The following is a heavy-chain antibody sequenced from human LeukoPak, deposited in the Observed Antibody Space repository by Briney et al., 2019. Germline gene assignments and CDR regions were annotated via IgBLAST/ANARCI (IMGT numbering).Heavy chain of an antibody. CDR1: GFTFSSYW. CDR2: INQDGGEK. V-gene: IGHV3-7*05. J-gene: IGHJ4*02. Sequence: GGSLRLSCAASGFTFSSYWINWVRQAPGKGLEWVANINQDGGEKHYGDSVRGRFTISRDNAKNSLYLQMDSLRAEDTAVYYCAVSGYWGQGTLVTVSS. CDR3: AVSGY. D-gene: IGHD6-19*01.